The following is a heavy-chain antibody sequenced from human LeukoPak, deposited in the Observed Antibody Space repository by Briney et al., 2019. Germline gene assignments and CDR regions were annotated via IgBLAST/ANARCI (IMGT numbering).Heavy chain of an antibody. CDR2: INDSGDA. Sequence: SETLSLTCAVYGGTFSGYYWTWIRQSPGKGLEWIGEINDSGDAYYNPSLKSRVTISVDTSKNQFSLKVNSVTPADTAVYFCARGSFCGRIVCYRAYANWGRGTLVTVSS. V-gene: IGHV4-34*01. J-gene: IGHJ1*01. CDR3: ARGSFCGRIVCYRAYAN. CDR1: GGTFSGYY. D-gene: IGHD2-15*01.